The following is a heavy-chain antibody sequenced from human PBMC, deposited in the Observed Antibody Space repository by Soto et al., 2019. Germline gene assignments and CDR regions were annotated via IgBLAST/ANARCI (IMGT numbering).Heavy chain of an antibody. D-gene: IGHD5-12*01. Sequence: EVHLVESGGGLVQPGRSLRLSCTASGFTFDDYAMHWVRQVPGKGLEWVSSISWNSGNIFYADSVKGRFTISRDSSNNSLYLQMSSLRTEDTALYYCAKGAVTSICGYFDYWGQGTLVTVSS. V-gene: IGHV3-9*01. J-gene: IGHJ4*02. CDR3: AKGAVTSICGYFDY. CDR2: ISWNSGNI. CDR1: GFTFDDYA.